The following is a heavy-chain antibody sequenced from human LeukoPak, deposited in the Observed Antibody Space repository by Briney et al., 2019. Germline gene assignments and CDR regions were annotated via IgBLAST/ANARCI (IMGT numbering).Heavy chain of an antibody. Sequence: ASVKVSCKASGYTFIGQYLFWARQTPGHGLEWMGWINPKTGNTDSAQNFQGRVTMTRDTSVSTVYMELSRLTSDDTAVYYCARGYYGMDLWGQGTTVTVSS. CDR1: GYTFIGQY. CDR2: INPKTGNT. J-gene: IGHJ6*02. CDR3: ARGYYGMDL. V-gene: IGHV1-2*02.